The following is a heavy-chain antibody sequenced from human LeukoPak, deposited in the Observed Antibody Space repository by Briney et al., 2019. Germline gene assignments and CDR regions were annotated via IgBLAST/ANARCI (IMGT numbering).Heavy chain of an antibody. CDR2: INSDGSST. CDR1: GFTFSSYW. V-gene: IGHV3-74*01. J-gene: IGHJ4*02. Sequence: GGSLRLSCAASGFTFSSYWMHWVRQAPGKGLVWVSRINSDGSSTSYADSVKGRFTISRDNAKNTLYLQMNSLRAEDTAVYYCARVSGYDYHFDYWGQGTLVTVSS. CDR3: ARVSGYDYHFDY. D-gene: IGHD5-12*01.